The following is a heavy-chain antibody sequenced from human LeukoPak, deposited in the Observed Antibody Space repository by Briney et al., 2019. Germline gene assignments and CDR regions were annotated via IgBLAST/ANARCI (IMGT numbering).Heavy chain of an antibody. D-gene: IGHD2-15*01. J-gene: IGHJ4*02. CDR2: ISPYNGNA. CDR3: AREGYCSGGSCHSGIIDF. Sequence: EASVKVSCKASGYTFITYGISWVRQAPGQGLEWMGWISPYNGNANYAQKIQGRLTMTTDTSTNTAYMELRSLRSDDTAVYYCAREGYCSGGSCHSGIIDFWGQGTLVTVSS. CDR1: GYTFITYG. V-gene: IGHV1-18*01.